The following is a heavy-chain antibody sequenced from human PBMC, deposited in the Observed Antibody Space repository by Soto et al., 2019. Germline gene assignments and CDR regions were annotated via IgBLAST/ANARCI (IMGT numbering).Heavy chain of an antibody. V-gene: IGHV3-48*03. CDR3: TRRVIEPLSGAIPDLFDP. J-gene: IGHJ5*02. D-gene: IGHD2-21*01. CDR2: ISSSSSST. Sequence: EVQLVESGGGLVQPGGSLRLSCAASGFTFTSYEMNWIRQAPGKGLEWVAKISSSSSSTFYADSVQGRFTISRDNVKNSLYLQMNSLRAEDTALYYCTRRVIEPLSGAIPDLFDPWGQGTQVTVSS. CDR1: GFTFTSYE.